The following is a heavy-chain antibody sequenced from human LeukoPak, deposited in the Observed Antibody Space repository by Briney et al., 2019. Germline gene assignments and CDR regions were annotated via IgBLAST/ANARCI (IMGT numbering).Heavy chain of an antibody. V-gene: IGHV3-15*01. D-gene: IGHD2-2*01. CDR3: TTLNYGYCSTTSCYGGYPDY. Sequence: GGSLRLSCAASGFTFSNAWMSWVRQAPGKGLEWVGRVKSKTDGGTTDYAAPVKGRFTISRDDSKNTLYLQMNSLKTEDTAVYYCTTLNYGYCSTTSCYGGYPDYWGQGTLVTVSS. CDR2: VKSKTDGGTT. CDR1: GFTFSNAW. J-gene: IGHJ4*02.